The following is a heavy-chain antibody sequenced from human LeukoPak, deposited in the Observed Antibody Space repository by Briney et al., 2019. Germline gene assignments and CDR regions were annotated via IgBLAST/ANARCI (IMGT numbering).Heavy chain of an antibody. J-gene: IGHJ4*02. CDR2: ISSTGGTT. CDR1: EFTFSSSA. Sequence: GGSLRLSCAASEFTFSSSAMSWVRQAPGKGLEWVSAISSTGGTTYYADSVKGRFTTSRDNSKSTLYLEMNSLRGDDTALYYCARRYGSSSYYFDYWGQGTLVTVSP. V-gene: IGHV3-23*01. CDR3: ARRYGSSSYYFDY. D-gene: IGHD6-6*01.